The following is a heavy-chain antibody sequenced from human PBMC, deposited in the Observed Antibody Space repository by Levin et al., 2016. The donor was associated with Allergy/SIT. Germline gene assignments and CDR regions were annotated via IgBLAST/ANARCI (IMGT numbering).Heavy chain of an antibody. J-gene: IGHJ4*02. CDR2: LSGSGDTT. D-gene: IGHD3-22*01. V-gene: IGHV3-23*01. CDR3: AKTTPYYYDSSGYYFSVGTYYFDY. Sequence: LSLTCAASGFTFNDFAMSWVRQAPGKGLEWVSTLSGSGDTTYYADSVKGRFTISRDNSQKTLSLQIDSLRADDTAVYYCAKTTPYYYDSSGYYFSVGTYYFDYWGQGSLVIVSS. CDR1: GFTFNDFA.